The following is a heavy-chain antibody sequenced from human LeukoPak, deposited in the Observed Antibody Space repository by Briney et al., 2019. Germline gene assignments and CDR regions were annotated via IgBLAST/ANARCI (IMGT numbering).Heavy chain of an antibody. D-gene: IGHD5-12*01. V-gene: IGHV4-38-2*01. CDR2: ISHSGST. CDR3: ARHFSDYDNWFDP. J-gene: IGHJ5*02. CDR1: GYSISSGYY. Sequence: SETLSLTCAVSGYSISSGYYWGWIRQPPGKGLEWIGSISHSGSTYYNPSLKSRVTISVDTSKNQFSLKLSSVTAADTAVYYCARHFSDYDNWFDPWGQGTLVTVSS.